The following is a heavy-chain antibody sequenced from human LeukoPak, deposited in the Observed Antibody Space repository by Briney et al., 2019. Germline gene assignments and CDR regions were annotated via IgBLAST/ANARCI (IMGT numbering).Heavy chain of an antibody. CDR2: IYYSGST. CDR3: ARARRLRATTGDYFDY. D-gene: IGHD1-26*01. J-gene: IGHJ4*02. V-gene: IGHV4-59*01. CDR1: GGTISSYY. Sequence: PSETLSLTCTVSGGTISSYYWSWIRQPPGKGLEWIGYIYYSGSTNYNPSLKSRVTISVDTSKNQFSLKLSSVTAADTAVYYCARARRLRATTGDYFDYWGQGTLVTVSS.